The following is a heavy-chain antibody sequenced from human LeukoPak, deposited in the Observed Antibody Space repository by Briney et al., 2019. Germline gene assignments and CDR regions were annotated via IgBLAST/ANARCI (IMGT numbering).Heavy chain of an antibody. CDR1: GFTFSSYA. CDR3: AREGYYGSGSPPSLYFDY. Sequence: QPGGSLRLSCAASGFTFSSYAMHWVRQAPGKGLEWVAVISYDGSNKYYADSVKGRFTISRDNSKNTLYLQMNSLRPEDTAIYYCAREGYYGSGSPPSLYFDYWGQGTLVTVSS. D-gene: IGHD3-10*01. J-gene: IGHJ4*02. V-gene: IGHV3-30-3*01. CDR2: ISYDGSNK.